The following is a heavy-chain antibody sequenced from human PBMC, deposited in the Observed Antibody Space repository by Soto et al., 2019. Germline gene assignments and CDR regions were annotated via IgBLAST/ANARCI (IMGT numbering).Heavy chain of an antibody. Sequence: GGSLRLSCAASGFIFSSYGMHWVRQAPGKGLEWVAVIWYDGSNKYYADFVKGRFTISRGNSKNTLYLQMNSLRAEVTAVYYCARDVGYCSGGSCYYYGMDVWGQGTTVTVSS. V-gene: IGHV3-33*08. CDR3: ARDVGYCSGGSCYYYGMDV. J-gene: IGHJ6*02. CDR2: IWYDGSNK. D-gene: IGHD2-15*01. CDR1: GFIFSSYG.